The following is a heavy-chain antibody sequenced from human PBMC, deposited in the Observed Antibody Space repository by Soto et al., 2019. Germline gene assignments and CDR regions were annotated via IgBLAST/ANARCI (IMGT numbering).Heavy chain of an antibody. V-gene: IGHV3-30*03. J-gene: IGHJ4*02. Sequence: QVQLVESGGGVVQPGTSLRLSCAASGFPFTTYGMHWVREAPTKGLDWVAVISYDGSNKYYADSVRGRFTISRDNSKNTLYLQMNSLRPEDTALYDCVGGQYYFDYRGQGTLVTVSS. CDR3: VGGQYYFDY. D-gene: IGHD3-10*01. CDR1: GFPFTTYG. CDR2: ISYDGSNK.